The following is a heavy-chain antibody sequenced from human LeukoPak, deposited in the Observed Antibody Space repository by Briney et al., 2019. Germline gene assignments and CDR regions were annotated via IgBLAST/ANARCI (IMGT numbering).Heavy chain of an antibody. V-gene: IGHV3-48*03. J-gene: IGHJ4*02. Sequence: GGSLRLSCATSGFTFSSYEMNWVRQAPGKGLEWVSYSSNSVATIYYADSVKGRFTVSRDNAKNSLYLQMNSLRAEDTAVYFCAKRGVVIRVILVGFHKEAYYFDSWGQGALVTVSS. D-gene: IGHD3-22*01. CDR1: GFTFSSYE. CDR3: AKRGVVIRVILVGFHKEAYYFDS. CDR2: SSNSVATI.